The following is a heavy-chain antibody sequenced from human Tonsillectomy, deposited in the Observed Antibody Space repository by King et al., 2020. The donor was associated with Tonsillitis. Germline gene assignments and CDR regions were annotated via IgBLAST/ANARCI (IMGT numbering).Heavy chain of an antibody. CDR3: TRDPGGGFY. Sequence: VQLVESGGGLVKPGGSLRLSCAASGFTFSSYNMNWVRQAPGKGLEWISSITTTSSSMFYADSVRGRFPISRDNAKNSLYLQMNSLRAEDTALYYCTRDPGGGFYWGQGTLVTVSS. J-gene: IGHJ4*02. CDR2: ITTTSSSM. CDR1: GFTFSSYN. D-gene: IGHD2-15*01. V-gene: IGHV3-21*01.